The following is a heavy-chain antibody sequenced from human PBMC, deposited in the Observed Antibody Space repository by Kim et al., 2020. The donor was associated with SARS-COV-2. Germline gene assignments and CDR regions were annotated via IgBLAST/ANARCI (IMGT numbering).Heavy chain of an antibody. D-gene: IGHD3-9*01. CDR1: GFTFSSYG. J-gene: IGHJ6*02. CDR2: IWYDGSNK. V-gene: IGHV3-33*01. CDR3: ARDVLRYFGWLLRAISWDYSYYGRDV. Sequence: GGSLRLSCAASGFTFSSYGMHWVRQAPGKGLEWVAVIWYDGSNKYYADSVKGRFIISRDNSKNTLYLQMNSLRAEDTAVYYCARDVLRYFGWLLRAISWDYSYYGRDVWGQGTTVPVSS.